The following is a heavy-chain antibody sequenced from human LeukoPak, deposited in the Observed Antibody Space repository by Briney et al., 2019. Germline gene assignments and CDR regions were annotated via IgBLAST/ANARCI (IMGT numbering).Heavy chain of an antibody. CDR1: GFTFSSYA. J-gene: IGHJ4*02. CDR2: ISGSGGST. V-gene: IGHV3-23*01. D-gene: IGHD3-3*01. CDR3: ARGGVVISPFDY. Sequence: GGSLRLSCAASGFTFSSYAMSWVRQAPGKGLEWVSAISGSGGSTYYADSVKGRFTISRDNSKDTLYLQMNSLRAEDTAVYYCARGGVVISPFDYWGQGTLVTVSS.